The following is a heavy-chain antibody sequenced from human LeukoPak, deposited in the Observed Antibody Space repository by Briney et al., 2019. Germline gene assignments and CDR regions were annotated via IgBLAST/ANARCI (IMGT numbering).Heavy chain of an antibody. V-gene: IGHV1-46*01. D-gene: IGHD3-22*01. CDR1: GYTFTSYY. J-gene: IGHJ5*02. CDR2: IKPSGGST. Sequence: ASVKVSCKASGYTFTSYYIHWVRQAPGQGLEWMGIIKPSGGSTSYAQRFQGRVTMTRDTSTSTVYMELSSLRSEDTAVYYCAREMYGTYYYDSSGYYSPNWFDPWGQGTLVTVSS. CDR3: AREMYGTYYYDSSGYYSPNWFDP.